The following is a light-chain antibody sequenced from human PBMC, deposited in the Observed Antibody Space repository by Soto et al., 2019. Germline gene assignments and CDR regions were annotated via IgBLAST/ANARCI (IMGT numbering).Light chain of an antibody. J-gene: IGKJ2*01. V-gene: IGKV1-5*03. CDR3: QQYYNWYT. CDR1: QSIDTW. Sequence: DIQMTQSPSTLSASVGDRVTITCRASQSIDTWLAWYQQKPGKAPKLLIYKASTLETGDPSRFSGGGSGTEFTLTISSLQPDDFAAYYCQQYYNWYTFGQGTRLEI. CDR2: KAS.